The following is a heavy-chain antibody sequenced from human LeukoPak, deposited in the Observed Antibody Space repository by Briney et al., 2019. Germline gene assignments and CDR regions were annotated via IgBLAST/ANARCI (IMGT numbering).Heavy chain of an antibody. D-gene: IGHD3-10*01. CDR3: ASVWFGELSYYFDY. V-gene: IGHV4-59*01. Sequence: SETLSLTCTVSGGSISSYYWSWIRQPPGKGLEWIGYIYYSGSTNYNPSLKSRVTISVDTSKNQFSLKLSSVTAADTAVYYCASVWFGELSYYFDYWGQGTLVTVSS. CDR1: GGSISSYY. CDR2: IYYSGST. J-gene: IGHJ4*02.